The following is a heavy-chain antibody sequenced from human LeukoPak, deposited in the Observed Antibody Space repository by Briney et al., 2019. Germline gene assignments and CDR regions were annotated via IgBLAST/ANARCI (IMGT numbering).Heavy chain of an antibody. D-gene: IGHD2-21*02. CDR2: ISGSGGNT. Sequence: GGSLRLSCAASGFTFDDYAMHWVRQAPGKGLEWVSGISGSGGNTYNADSVKGRFTISRDNSKNTLYLQMNSLRAEDTAVYYCAKGRTTVVVTAIPNWGQGTLVTVSS. J-gene: IGHJ4*02. CDR1: GFTFDDYA. V-gene: IGHV3-23*01. CDR3: AKGRTTVVVTAIPN.